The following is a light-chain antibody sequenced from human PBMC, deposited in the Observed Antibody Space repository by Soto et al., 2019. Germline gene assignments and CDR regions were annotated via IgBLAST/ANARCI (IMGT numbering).Light chain of an antibody. CDR2: AAS. Sequence: DVVLTQSPLSLPVTPGEPASISCRSSQSLLHSNGYNYLDWYLQKPGQSPQLLIYAASSLQSGVPSRFSGSGSGTDFTLTISSLQPEDFVTYYCQQTYSTPITFGQGTRLEIK. V-gene: IGKV2-28*01. CDR1: QSLLHSNGYNY. CDR3: QQTYSTPIT. J-gene: IGKJ5*01.